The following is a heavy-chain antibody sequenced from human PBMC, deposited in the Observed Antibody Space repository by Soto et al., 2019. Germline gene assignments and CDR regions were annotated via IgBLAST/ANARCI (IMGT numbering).Heavy chain of an antibody. J-gene: IGHJ5*01. CDR2: MYSGGET. D-gene: IGHD7-27*01. Sequence: EVQLLESGGGLVQPGGSLRVSCAASGFTFSDYAMTWVRQAPGKGLEWVSAMYSGGETHYADSVKGRFTISRDNSKNSLYLQMNILRAEDTAVYYCAKTLGPNAIHPFSWGHGTLVMVSS. CDR3: AKTLGPNAIHPFS. V-gene: IGHV3-23*01. CDR1: GFTFSDYA.